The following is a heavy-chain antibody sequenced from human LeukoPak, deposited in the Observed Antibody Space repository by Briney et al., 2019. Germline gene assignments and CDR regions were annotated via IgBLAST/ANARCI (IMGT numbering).Heavy chain of an antibody. CDR3: ARERDSSSWYVGYFDY. CDR2: IWYDGSNK. V-gene: IGHV3-33*01. D-gene: IGHD6-13*01. CDR1: GFTFSSYG. J-gene: IGHJ4*02. Sequence: TGGSLRLSCAASGFTFSSYGMHWVRQAPGKGLEWVAVIWYDGSNKYYADSVKGRFTISRDNSKNTLYLQMNSLRAEDTAVYYCARERDSSSWYVGYFDYWGQGTLVTISS.